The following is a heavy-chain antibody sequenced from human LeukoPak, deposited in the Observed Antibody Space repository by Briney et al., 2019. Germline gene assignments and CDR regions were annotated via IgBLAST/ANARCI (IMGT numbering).Heavy chain of an antibody. Sequence: PSETLSLTCTVSGGSISSYYWSWIRQPPGKGLEWIGYIYYSGGTNYNPSLKSRVTISVDTSKNQFSLKLSSVTAADTAVYYCARARYPYYYGSGSLGYWGQGTLVTVSS. CDR3: ARARYPYYYGSGSLGY. CDR1: GGSISSYY. CDR2: IYYSGGT. V-gene: IGHV4-59*01. D-gene: IGHD3-10*01. J-gene: IGHJ4*02.